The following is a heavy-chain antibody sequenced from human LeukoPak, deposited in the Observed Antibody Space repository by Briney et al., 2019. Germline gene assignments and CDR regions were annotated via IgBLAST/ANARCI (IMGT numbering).Heavy chain of an antibody. CDR1: LFTFRPYA. Sequence: PWLALPLSCAPSLFTFRPYAMHWVRQAPWKGLEYVSAISHYGVGTYYANSVKDRFTISRDNSKNTLFLQMGSLRAEDLAVYYCAREIYGDSDTYYFDYWGQGTLVTVSS. CDR2: ISHYGVGT. CDR3: AREIYGDSDTYYFDY. D-gene: IGHD4-17*01. V-gene: IGHV3-64*01. J-gene: IGHJ4*02.